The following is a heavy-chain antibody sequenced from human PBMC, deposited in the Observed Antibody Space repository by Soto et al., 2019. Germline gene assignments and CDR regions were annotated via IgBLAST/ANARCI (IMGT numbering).Heavy chain of an antibody. CDR2: IIPIFGTA. D-gene: IGHD2-2*02. J-gene: IGHJ6*02. Sequence: SVKVSCKASGGTFSSYAISWVRQAPGQGLEWMGGIIPIFGTANYAQKFQGRVTITADKSTSTAYMELSSLRSEDTAVYHCARDIVVVPAAIRGNPMDVWGQGTTVTVSS. V-gene: IGHV1-69*06. CDR3: ARDIVVVPAAIRGNPMDV. CDR1: GGTFSSYA.